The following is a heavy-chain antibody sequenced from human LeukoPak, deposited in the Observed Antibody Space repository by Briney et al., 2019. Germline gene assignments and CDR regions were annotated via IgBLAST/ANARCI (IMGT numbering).Heavy chain of an antibody. J-gene: IGHJ3*02. V-gene: IGHV3-72*01. D-gene: IGHD2-15*01. CDR2: TSNKANSYTT. CDR1: GFTFSDYY. CDR3: ARGTYCSGGSCYNDAFDI. Sequence: GGSLRLSCAASGFTFSDYYMDWVRQAPGKGLEWVGCTSNKANSYTTEYAASVKGRFTISRDDSKNSLYLQMNSLKTEDTAVYYCARGTYCSGGSCYNDAFDIWGQGTMVTVSS.